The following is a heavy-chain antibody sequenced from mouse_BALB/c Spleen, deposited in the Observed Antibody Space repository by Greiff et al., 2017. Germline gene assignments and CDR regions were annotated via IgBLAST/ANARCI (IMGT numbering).Heavy chain of an antibody. CDR3: TREGVYYDAMDY. J-gene: IGHJ4*01. CDR2: INPSNGGT. CDR1: GFNIKDTY. V-gene: IGHV14-3*02. Sequence: VQLQQSGAELVKPGASVKLSCTASGFNIKDTYMHWVKQRPEQGLEWIGGINPSNGGTNFNEKFKSKATLTVDKSSSTAYMQLSSLTSEDSAVYYCTREGVYYDAMDYWGQGTSVTVSS. D-gene: IGHD2-1*01.